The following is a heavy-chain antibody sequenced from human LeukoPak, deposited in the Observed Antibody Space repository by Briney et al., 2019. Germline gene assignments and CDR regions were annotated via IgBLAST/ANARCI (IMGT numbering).Heavy chain of an antibody. CDR3: ARDTWGDRASALDI. CDR1: GGSISSYY. D-gene: IGHD3-16*01. Sequence: SETLSLTCTVSGGSISSYYWSWTRQPPGKGLEWIGYIYYSGSTNYNPSLKSRVTISVDTSKNQFSLKLSSVTAADTAVYYCARDTWGDRASALDIWGQGTMVTVSS. V-gene: IGHV4-59*01. CDR2: IYYSGST. J-gene: IGHJ3*02.